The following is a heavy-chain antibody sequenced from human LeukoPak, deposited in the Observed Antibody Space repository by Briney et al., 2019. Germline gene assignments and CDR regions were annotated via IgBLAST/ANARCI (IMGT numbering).Heavy chain of an antibody. V-gene: IGHV3-30*03. CDR3: ARGAVALDY. Sequence: PGGSLRLSCAASGFTFSSYGMHWVRQAPGKGPEWVAVISYDGSNKYYADSVKGRFTISRDNSKNTLYLQMNSLRAEDTAVYYCARGAVALDYWGQGTLVTVSP. D-gene: IGHD6-19*01. CDR2: ISYDGSNK. CDR1: GFTFSSYG. J-gene: IGHJ4*02.